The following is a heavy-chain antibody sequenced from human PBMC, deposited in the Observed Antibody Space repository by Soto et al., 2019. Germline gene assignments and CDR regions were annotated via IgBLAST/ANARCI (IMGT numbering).Heavy chain of an antibody. Sequence: SETLSLTCTVSGGSISSYYWSWIRQPPGKGLEWIGYIYYSGSTNYNPSLKSRVTISVDTSKNQFSLKLSSVTAADTAVYYCARQIYGDWDHAFDIWGQGTMVTVSS. CDR3: ARQIYGDWDHAFDI. CDR1: GGSISSYY. V-gene: IGHV4-59*08. CDR2: IYYSGST. D-gene: IGHD2-21*01. J-gene: IGHJ3*02.